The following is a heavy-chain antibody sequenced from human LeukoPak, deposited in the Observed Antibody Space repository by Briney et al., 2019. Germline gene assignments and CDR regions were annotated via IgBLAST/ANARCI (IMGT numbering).Heavy chain of an antibody. CDR3: ARAGIVGATKDAFDI. D-gene: IGHD1-26*01. CDR1: GFTFSSCA. Sequence: GRSLRLSCAASGFTFSSCAMHWVRQAPGKGLEWVAVISYDGSNKYYADSVKGRFTISRDNSKNTLYLQMNSLRAEDTAVYYCARAGIVGATKDAFDIWGQGTMVTVSS. CDR2: ISYDGSNK. V-gene: IGHV3-30-3*01. J-gene: IGHJ3*02.